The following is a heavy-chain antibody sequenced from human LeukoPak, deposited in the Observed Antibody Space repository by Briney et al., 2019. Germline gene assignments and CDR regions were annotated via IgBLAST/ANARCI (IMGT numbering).Heavy chain of an antibody. D-gene: IGHD2-21*02. CDR1: GFRSSGSG. J-gene: IGHJ3*02. CDR3: ANRFCGGDCSLRDALSI. Sequence: RGSLRLSCVASGFRSSGSGMHWGRPAPGKGREWVGYIEDDGSNERYRDSVKGPFTIARDNFKNTLYLQMNRLRSEDTALYFCANRFCGGDCSLRDALSICGQGTMVSVFS. V-gene: IGHV3-30*02. CDR2: IEDDGSNE.